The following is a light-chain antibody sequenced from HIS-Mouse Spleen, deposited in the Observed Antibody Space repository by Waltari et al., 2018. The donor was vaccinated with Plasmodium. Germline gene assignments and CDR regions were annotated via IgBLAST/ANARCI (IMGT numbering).Light chain of an antibody. J-gene: IGLJ3*02. Sequence: SYELTQPPSVSVSPGQPARITCSGDALPTQYPYWYQQKSGQAPVLVIYEDSKRPSGIPERVSGSSSGTMATLTISGAQVEDEADYYCYSTDSSGNHRVFGGGTKLTVL. CDR3: YSTDSSGNHRV. V-gene: IGLV3-10*01. CDR1: ALPTQY. CDR2: EDS.